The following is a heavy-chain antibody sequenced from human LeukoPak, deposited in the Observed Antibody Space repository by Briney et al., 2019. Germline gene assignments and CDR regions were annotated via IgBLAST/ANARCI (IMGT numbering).Heavy chain of an antibody. D-gene: IGHD2-2*01. V-gene: IGHV3-30*03. CDR3: ARGPPACSTNCYGYLDY. CDR1: GFTFSNYD. CDR2: ISYDGSNR. Sequence: GRSLRLSCAASGFTFSNYDMHWVRQAPGKGLEWVAVISYDGSNRYYADSVNGRFTISRDNSKNTLYLQMNSLRAEDTAVYYCARGPPACSTNCYGYLDYWGQGTLVTVSS. J-gene: IGHJ4*02.